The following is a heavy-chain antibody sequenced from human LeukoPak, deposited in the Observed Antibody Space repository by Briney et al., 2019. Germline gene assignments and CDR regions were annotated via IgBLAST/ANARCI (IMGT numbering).Heavy chain of an antibody. J-gene: IGHJ6*02. D-gene: IGHD1-26*01. CDR1: GYTFTSYD. CDR2: MNPNSGNT. Sequence: ASVKVSCKASGYTFTSYDINWVRQATGQGLEWMGWMNPNSGNTGYAQKFQGRVTMTRNTSISTAHMELSSLRSEDTAVYYCASLSGSYPVAGYYGMDVWGQGTTVTVSS. V-gene: IGHV1-8*01. CDR3: ASLSGSYPVAGYYGMDV.